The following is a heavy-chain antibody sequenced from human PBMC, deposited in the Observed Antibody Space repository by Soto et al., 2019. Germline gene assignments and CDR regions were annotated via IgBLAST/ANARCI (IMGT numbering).Heavy chain of an antibody. Sequence: ASVKVSCKASGYTFTSYYIHWVRQAPGQGLEWMGIINPSGGSTSYAQKFQGRVTMTRDTSTSTVYMELSSLRSEDTAVYYCARDGARIQLWFLFDYWGQGTLVTVSS. D-gene: IGHD5-18*01. J-gene: IGHJ4*02. CDR3: ARDGARIQLWFLFDY. CDR2: INPSGGST. V-gene: IGHV1-46*01. CDR1: GYTFTSYY.